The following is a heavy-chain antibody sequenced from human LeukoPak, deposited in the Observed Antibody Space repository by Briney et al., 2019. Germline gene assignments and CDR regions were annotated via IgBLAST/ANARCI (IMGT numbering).Heavy chain of an antibody. J-gene: IGHJ4*02. CDR2: ITSNGGTT. CDR1: GFTFSSYI. V-gene: IGHV3-64*04. CDR3: AKRGCDTNGCPYYFDY. Sequence: GGSLRLSCSASGFTFSSYIMHWARQAPGKGLEYISAITSNGGTTYYADSVKGRVTISRDNFKNTLYLQMNSLRAEDTAVYYCAKRGCDTNGCPYYFDYWGQGTLVTVFS. D-gene: IGHD2-8*01.